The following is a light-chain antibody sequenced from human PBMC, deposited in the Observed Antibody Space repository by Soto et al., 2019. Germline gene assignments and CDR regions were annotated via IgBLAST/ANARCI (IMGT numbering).Light chain of an antibody. CDR3: QQRNDWRRGT. V-gene: IGKV3-11*01. CDR2: DAS. J-gene: IGKJ5*01. CDR1: QSVSRY. Sequence: IVLTQSPSTLSLSPGGRATLPCRASQSVSRYLAWYQQKPGQAPRLLXYDASNRATGVPVRFSGSGSGTDFTPTISSLEPEDFAVYYCQQRNDWRRGTFGQGTRLEIK.